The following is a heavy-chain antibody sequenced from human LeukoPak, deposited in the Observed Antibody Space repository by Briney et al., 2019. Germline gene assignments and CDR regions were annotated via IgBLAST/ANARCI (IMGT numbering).Heavy chain of an antibody. Sequence: SETLSLTCTVSGGSFSSGDYYWTWIRQPPGQGLEWIGYICYSGSTYDNPSLNSRLTISIDTSKNQFSLKLSSVTAADTAVYFCARGVGSSWYGDWGQGTLVTVSS. D-gene: IGHD6-13*01. J-gene: IGHJ4*02. CDR2: ICYSGST. V-gene: IGHV4-30-4*01. CDR1: GGSFSSGDYY. CDR3: ARGVGSSWYGD.